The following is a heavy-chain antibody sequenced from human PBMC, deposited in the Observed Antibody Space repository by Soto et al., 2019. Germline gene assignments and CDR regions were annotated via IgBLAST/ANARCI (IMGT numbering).Heavy chain of an antibody. J-gene: IGHJ4*02. CDR1: GYTLTELS. CDR3: ATAPNNHYYHSLPVDY. CDR2: FDPEDGET. V-gene: IGHV1-24*01. Sequence: ASVKVSCKVSGYTLTELSMHWLRQSPGKGLEWMGGFDPEDGETIYAQKFQGRVTMTEDTSTDTAYMELSSLRSEDTAVYYCATAPNNHYYHSLPVDYWGQGTLVTVSS. D-gene: IGHD3-22*01.